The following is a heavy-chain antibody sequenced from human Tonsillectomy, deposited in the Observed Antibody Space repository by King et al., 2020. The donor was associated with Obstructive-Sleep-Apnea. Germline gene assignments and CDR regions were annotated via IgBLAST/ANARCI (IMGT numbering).Heavy chain of an antibody. CDR2: INHNGGT. Sequence: VQLQQWGAGLLKPSETLSLTCAVYGGSFSGSYWSWIRQPPGKGLEWIGEINHNGGTNYNPSLKSRVTISIDTSKNQFSLKLSSVTAADTAVYYCARGLSWFDPWGQGTLVTVSS. D-gene: IGHD2/OR15-2a*01. V-gene: IGHV4-34*01. J-gene: IGHJ5*02. CDR1: GGSFSGSY. CDR3: ARGLSWFDP.